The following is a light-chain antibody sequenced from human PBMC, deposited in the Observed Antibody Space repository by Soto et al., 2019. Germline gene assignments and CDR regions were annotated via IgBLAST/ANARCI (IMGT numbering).Light chain of an antibody. CDR2: DAF. J-gene: IGKJ4*01. CDR1: ESVSSN. V-gene: IGKV3-15*01. Sequence: EIVMTQSPATLSVSQGERATLSCRASESVSSNLAWYKQKPGQAPRLLIYDAFTRATGVPARFSGSGSGTEFTLTISSLQSEDFAVFYCQQYNKWPLTFGGGTKVELK. CDR3: QQYNKWPLT.